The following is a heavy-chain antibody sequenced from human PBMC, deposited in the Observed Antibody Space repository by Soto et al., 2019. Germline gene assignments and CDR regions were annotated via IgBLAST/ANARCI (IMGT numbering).Heavy chain of an antibody. Sequence: PGGSLRLSCAASGFTFSSYAMHWVRQAPGKGLEYVSAISSNGGSTYYANSVKGRFTISRDNSKNTLYLQMGSLRAEDMAVYYCARERGSSSSYAFDIWGQGTMVTVSS. CDR1: GFTFSSYA. CDR3: ARERGSSSSYAFDI. D-gene: IGHD6-6*01. V-gene: IGHV3-64*01. CDR2: ISSNGGST. J-gene: IGHJ3*02.